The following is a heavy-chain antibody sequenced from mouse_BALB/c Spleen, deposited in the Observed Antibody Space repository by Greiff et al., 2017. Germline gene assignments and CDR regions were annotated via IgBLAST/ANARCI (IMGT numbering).Heavy chain of an antibody. CDR3: ARDKEDYAMDY. V-gene: IGHV7-3*02. CDR2: IRNKANGYTT. CDR1: GFTFTDYY. Sequence: EVMLVESGGGLVQPGGSLRLSCATSGFTFTDYYMSWVRQPPGKALEWLGFIRNKANGYTTEYSASVKGRFTISRDNSQSILYLQMNTLRAEDSATYYCARDKEDYAMDYWGQGTSVTVSS. J-gene: IGHJ4*01.